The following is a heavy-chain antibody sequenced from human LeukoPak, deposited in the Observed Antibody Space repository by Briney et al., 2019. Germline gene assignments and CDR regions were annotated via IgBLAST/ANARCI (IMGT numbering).Heavy chain of an antibody. CDR3: ARGGRRYNWSQFDS. CDR2: ICNSGST. J-gene: IGHJ5*01. V-gene: IGHV4-59*01. D-gene: IGHD1-20*01. Sequence: SETLSLTCTVSGGSISSYYWSWIRQPPGKGLEWIGYICNSGSTNYNPSLKSRVIISVDTAKNQFSLKLSSVTAADTAVYYCARGGRRYNWSQFDSWGQGALVTVSS. CDR1: GGSISSYY.